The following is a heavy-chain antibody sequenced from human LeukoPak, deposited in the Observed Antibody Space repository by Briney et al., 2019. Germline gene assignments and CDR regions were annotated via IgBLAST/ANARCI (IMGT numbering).Heavy chain of an antibody. CDR3: AKLVRPPYYFDY. CDR1: GFTFNSYA. V-gene: IGHV3-23*01. CDR2: ISDSGGST. J-gene: IGHJ4*02. D-gene: IGHD6-13*01. Sequence: GGSLRLSCAASGFTFNSYAMSWVRQAPGRGLEWVSGISDSGGSTSYADSMKGRFTISRDNSRNTLYLQMNSLRVEDTAVYYCAKLVRPPYYFDYWGQGTLVTVSS.